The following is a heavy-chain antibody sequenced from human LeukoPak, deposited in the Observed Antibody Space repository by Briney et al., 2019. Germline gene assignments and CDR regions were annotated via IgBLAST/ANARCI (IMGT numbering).Heavy chain of an antibody. CDR2: ISSSSSTI. CDR3: ARESITMIVVVN. Sequence: TGGSLRLSCAASGFTFSTYSMNWVRQAPGKGLEWVSYISSSSSTIYYADSVKGRFTISRDNAKNSLYLQMNSLRGEDTAVYYCARESITMIVVVNWGQGTLVTVSS. D-gene: IGHD3-22*01. J-gene: IGHJ4*02. V-gene: IGHV3-48*04. CDR1: GFTFSTYS.